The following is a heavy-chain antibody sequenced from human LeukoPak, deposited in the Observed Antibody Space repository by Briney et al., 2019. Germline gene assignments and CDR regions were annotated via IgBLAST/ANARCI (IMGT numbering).Heavy chain of an antibody. CDR1: GGSMSSGNYY. V-gene: IGHV4-39*01. CDR2: IHNNGNT. J-gene: IGHJ4*02. Sequence: KPSETLSLTCTVPGGSMSSGNYYWGWIRQPPGKGQEWIGSIHNNGNTYYNPSLKSRVTISVDTSKNQFSLKVSSVTAADTAVYYCARRGYGSSLMVWGQGTLVIVSS. D-gene: IGHD6-13*01. CDR3: ARRGYGSSLMV.